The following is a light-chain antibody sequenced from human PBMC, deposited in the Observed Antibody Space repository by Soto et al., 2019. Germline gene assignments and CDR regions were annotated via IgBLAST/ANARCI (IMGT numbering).Light chain of an antibody. Sequence: IQMTQSPSSVSASVGDRVTITCRASQDISSWLAWYQHKPGKAPKLLIYAASTLQSGVPSRFSGSGSGTDFTLTISCLQSEDFATYYCQQYYSYPYTFGQGTKLEIK. J-gene: IGKJ2*01. CDR2: AAS. CDR1: QDISSW. V-gene: IGKV1-8*01. CDR3: QQYYSYPYT.